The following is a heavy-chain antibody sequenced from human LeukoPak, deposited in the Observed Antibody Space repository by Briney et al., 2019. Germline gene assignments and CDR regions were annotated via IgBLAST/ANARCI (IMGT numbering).Heavy chain of an antibody. V-gene: IGHV4-34*01. CDR2: INHSGST. D-gene: IGHD3-22*01. J-gene: IGHJ4*02. Sequence: SETLSLTCAVYGGPFSGYYWSWIRQPPGKGLEWIGEINHSGSTNYNPSLKSRVTISVDTSKNQFSLKLSSVTAADTAVYYCARRRRYYYDSSGYYGGDYFDYWGQGTLVTVSS. CDR3: ARRRRYYYDSSGYYGGDYFDY. CDR1: GGPFSGYY.